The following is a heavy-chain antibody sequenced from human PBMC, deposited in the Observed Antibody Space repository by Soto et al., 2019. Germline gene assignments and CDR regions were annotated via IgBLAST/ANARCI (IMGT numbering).Heavy chain of an antibody. CDR1: GYTFTSYD. Sequence: ASVKVSCKASGYTFTSYDINWVRQATGQGLEWMGWMNPNSGNTGYAQKFQGRVTMTRNTSISTAYMELSSLRSEDTAVYYCATRITMVRGVRGAGSDYWGQGTLVPVSP. J-gene: IGHJ4*02. CDR3: ATRITMVRGVRGAGSDY. V-gene: IGHV1-8*01. CDR2: MNPNSGNT. D-gene: IGHD3-10*01.